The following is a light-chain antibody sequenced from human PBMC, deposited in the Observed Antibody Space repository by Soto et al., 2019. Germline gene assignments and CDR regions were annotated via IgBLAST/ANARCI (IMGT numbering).Light chain of an antibody. J-gene: IGKJ1*01. Sequence: EIVMTQSPATLSVSPGERVTLSCRASQSVSTRLAWYQHKPGQSPRLLISGATTGATGIPPRFSGSGSGTEFTLTISSLQSEDFAVYHCQQYDKWPRTVGQGTKVDI. CDR1: QSVSTR. V-gene: IGKV3-15*01. CDR2: GAT. CDR3: QQYDKWPRT.